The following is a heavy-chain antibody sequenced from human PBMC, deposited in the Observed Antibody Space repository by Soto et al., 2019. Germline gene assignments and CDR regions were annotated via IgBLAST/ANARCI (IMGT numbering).Heavy chain of an antibody. D-gene: IGHD2-15*01. V-gene: IGHV1-69*06. CDR3: ASRDSGRFYRCFDS. CDR1: GGSLSTNP. Sequence: ASVKVSCKASGGSLSTNPISWVRQAPGQGLEWMGGTGSGTGPGNHAQKFQGRLTVTADKSTSTVYMELTNLSSEDTAVDYCASRDSGRFYRCFDSWGQGTPVTDSS. CDR2: TGSGTGPG. J-gene: IGHJ4*02.